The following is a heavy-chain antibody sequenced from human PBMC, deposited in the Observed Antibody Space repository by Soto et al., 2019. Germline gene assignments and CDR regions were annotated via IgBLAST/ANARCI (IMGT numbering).Heavy chain of an antibody. CDR2: INPGTGAT. Sequence: GASVKVSCKASGCTFSSYYMHWVRQAPGQGLEWVGLINPGTGATTYAQKFQGRATMTSDTSTSTVYMELRSLTSEDTAVYYCARDHIAAADTYALDIWGQGTMVTVS. D-gene: IGHD6-25*01. V-gene: IGHV1-46*01. CDR3: ARDHIAAADTYALDI. CDR1: GCTFSSYY. J-gene: IGHJ3*02.